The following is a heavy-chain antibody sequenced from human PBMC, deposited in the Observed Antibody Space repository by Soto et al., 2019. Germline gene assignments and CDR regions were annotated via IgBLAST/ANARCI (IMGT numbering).Heavy chain of an antibody. CDR1: VFTFSSYE. D-gene: IGHD3-22*01. Sequence: VGSLRLSCASSVFTFSSYEMNCVRHSPGKWLEWVSYISSSGSTIYYADSVKGRFTISRDNAKNSLYLQMNSLRAEDTAVYYCARGEYYYDSSGYYLGYGGQGNLVT. V-gene: IGHV3-48*03. CDR2: ISSSGSTI. CDR3: ARGEYYYDSSGYYLGY. J-gene: IGHJ4*02.